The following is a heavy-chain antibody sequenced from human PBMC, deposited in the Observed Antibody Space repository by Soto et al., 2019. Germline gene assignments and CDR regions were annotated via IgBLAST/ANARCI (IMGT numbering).Heavy chain of an antibody. CDR3: ARRSSSWSFDY. CDR2: ISGSGDST. V-gene: IGHV3-23*01. CDR1: GFTFSSYA. D-gene: IGHD6-13*01. J-gene: IGHJ4*02. Sequence: GGSLRLSCAASGFTFSSYAMSWVRQAPGKGLEWVSAISGSGDSTYYADSVKGRFTISRDNSKHTLYLQMNSLRAEDTAVYYCARRSSSWSFDYWGQGTLVTVS.